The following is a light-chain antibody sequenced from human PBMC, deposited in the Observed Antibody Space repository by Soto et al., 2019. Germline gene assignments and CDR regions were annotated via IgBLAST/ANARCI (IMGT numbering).Light chain of an antibody. CDR2: DVS. Sequence: QSALTQPASVSGSPGQSITISCTGTSSDVGGYNYVSWYQQHPRKAPKLMIYDVSNRPSGVSNRFSGSKSGNTASRTISGLQAEDEADYYCSSYTSSSTLVVFGGGTTLTVL. V-gene: IGLV2-14*01. CDR3: SSYTSSSTLVV. CDR1: SSDVGGYNY. J-gene: IGLJ2*01.